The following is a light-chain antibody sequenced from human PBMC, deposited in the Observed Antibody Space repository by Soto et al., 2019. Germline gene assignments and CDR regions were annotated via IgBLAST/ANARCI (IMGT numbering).Light chain of an antibody. J-gene: IGKJ2*01. V-gene: IGKV3-11*01. CDR3: EQRSNWPPT. CDR1: QSVSSY. CDR2: DAS. Sequence: EIVLTQSPATLSLSPGERATLSCRASQSVSSYLAWYQQKPGQAPSLLIYDASNRATGIPARFSGSGSGTDFGLTTSSLEPEDFAVYYCEQRSNWPPTFRPGPKLEIK.